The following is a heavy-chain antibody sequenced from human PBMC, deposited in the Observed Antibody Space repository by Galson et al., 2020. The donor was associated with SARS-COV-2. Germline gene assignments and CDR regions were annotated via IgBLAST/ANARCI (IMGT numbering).Heavy chain of an antibody. CDR1: GYTLSEIS. CDR3: ASSRWLSTFDM. Sequence: ASVKVSCKVSGYTLSEISMHWVRQAPGKGLEWMAGFDPEDGEAVYAQHFQGRVTLTEGTSADTAYMELSSLRSEDTAVYYCASSRWLSTFDMWGQGTMGTVSS. V-gene: IGHV1-24*01. D-gene: IGHD2-2*01. J-gene: IGHJ3*02. CDR2: FDPEDGEA.